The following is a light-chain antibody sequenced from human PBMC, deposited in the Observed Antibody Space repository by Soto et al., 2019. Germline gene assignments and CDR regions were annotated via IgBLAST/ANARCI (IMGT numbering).Light chain of an antibody. J-gene: IGKJ2*01. V-gene: IGKV3-11*01. CDR2: DAS. CDR1: QSVEND. CDR3: HQRRNWPPVT. Sequence: EVVLTQSPATLSLSPGERATLSCRASQSVENDLAWYQQKPGQAPRLLIYDASNRATRIPARFSGSGAGTDFPLTISSLAAEASASYCCHQRRNWPPVTFGQGTKLEIK.